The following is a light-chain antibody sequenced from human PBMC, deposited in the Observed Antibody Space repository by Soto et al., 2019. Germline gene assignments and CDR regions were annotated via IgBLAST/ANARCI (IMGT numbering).Light chain of an antibody. CDR1: QGISNY. CDR2: AAS. J-gene: IGKJ3*01. V-gene: IGKV1-27*01. Sequence: DIQMTQSPSSLSASVGDRVTITCRASQGISNYLAWYQQKPGKVPKLLISAASTLQSGVPPRFSGSGSGTDFTLTISSLQPEDVATYYCQKYNSVPLFTFGPGTKVEIK. CDR3: QKYNSVPLFT.